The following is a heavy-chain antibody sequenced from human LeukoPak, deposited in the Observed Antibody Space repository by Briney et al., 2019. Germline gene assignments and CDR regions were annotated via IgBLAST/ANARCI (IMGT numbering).Heavy chain of an antibody. CDR3: ARSPTGGATKDYFDY. D-gene: IGHD1-26*01. Sequence: SETLSLTCTVSGGSISSYYWSWIRQPPGKGLEWIRYIYYSGSTNYNPSLKSRVTISVDTSKNQFSLKLSSVTAADTAVYYCARSPTGGATKDYFDYWGQGTLVTVSS. CDR2: IYYSGST. CDR1: GGSISSYY. V-gene: IGHV4-59*01. J-gene: IGHJ4*02.